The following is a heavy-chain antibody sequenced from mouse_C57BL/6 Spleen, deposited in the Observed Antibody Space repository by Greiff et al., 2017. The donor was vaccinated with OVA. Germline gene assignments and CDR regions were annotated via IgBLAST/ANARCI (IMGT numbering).Heavy chain of an antibody. Sequence: QVHVKQSGAELVKPGASVKISCKASGYAFSSYWMNWVKQRPGKGLEWIGQIYPGDGAPNYNGKFKGKATLTADKSSSTAYMQLSSLTSEDSAVYFCATRGITTVGSMDYWGQGTSVTVSS. CDR3: ATRGITTVGSMDY. CDR1: GYAFSSYW. CDR2: IYPGDGAP. D-gene: IGHD1-1*01. J-gene: IGHJ4*01. V-gene: IGHV1-80*01.